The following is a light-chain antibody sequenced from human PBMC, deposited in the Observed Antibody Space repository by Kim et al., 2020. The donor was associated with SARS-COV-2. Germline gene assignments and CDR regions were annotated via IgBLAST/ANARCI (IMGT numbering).Light chain of an antibody. CDR3: QQYNSYPGT. V-gene: IGKV1-5*03. Sequence: DIQMTQSPSTLSASVGDRVTITCRASQSISSWLAWYQQRPGKAPNPVIYKASTLGSGVPSRFSGSGSGTEFTLTIGSLQPEDFATYFCQQYNSYPGTFGQETNLEI. CDR2: KAS. J-gene: IGKJ2*01. CDR1: QSISSW.